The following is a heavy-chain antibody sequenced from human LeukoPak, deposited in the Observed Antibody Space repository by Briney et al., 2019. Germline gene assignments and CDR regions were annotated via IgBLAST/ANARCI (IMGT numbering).Heavy chain of an antibody. CDR1: GFTFSSYS. CDR3: ARDRGGSYSAIDY. J-gene: IGHJ4*02. D-gene: IGHD2-15*01. CDR2: ISSSSITI. Sequence: PGGSLRLSCAASGFTFSSYSLNWVRQAPGKGLEWVSFISSSSITIYYADSVKGRFTISRDNAEKSLHLQMNSLRAEDTAVYYCARDRGGSYSAIDYWGQGTLVTVSS. V-gene: IGHV3-48*04.